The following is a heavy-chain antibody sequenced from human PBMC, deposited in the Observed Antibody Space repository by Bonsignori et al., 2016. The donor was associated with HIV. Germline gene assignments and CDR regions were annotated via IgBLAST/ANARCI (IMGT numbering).Heavy chain of an antibody. D-gene: IGHD5-18*01. V-gene: IGHV3-30*02. Sequence: WIRQPPGKGLEWVAFIRDDGRAQYYEDSVKGRLTISRDNSENTLYLQINSLRAEDTAVYYCAKDRVGGDSYGHYYFGYWGQGTLVTVSS. CDR3: AKDRVGGDSYGHYYFGY. J-gene: IGHJ4*02. CDR2: IRDDGRAQ.